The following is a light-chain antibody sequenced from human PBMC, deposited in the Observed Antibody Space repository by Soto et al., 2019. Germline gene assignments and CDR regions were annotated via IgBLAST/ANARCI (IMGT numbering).Light chain of an antibody. CDR2: EVS. J-gene: IGLJ3*02. Sequence: QSVLTQPASVSGSPGQSITISCTGSSSDVGGYNHVSWYQQHPGKAPKLVLYEVSNRPSEISFRFSGSKSGNTASLTISGLQADDEADYFCSSHTTNSNYGVFGGGTKLTVL. V-gene: IGLV2-14*01. CDR3: SSHTTNSNYGV. CDR1: SSDVGGYNH.